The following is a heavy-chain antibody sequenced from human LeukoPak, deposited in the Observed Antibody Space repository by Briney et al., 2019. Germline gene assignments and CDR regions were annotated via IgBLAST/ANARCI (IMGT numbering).Heavy chain of an antibody. D-gene: IGHD3-16*02. V-gene: IGHV3-74*01. Sequence: GGSLRLSCAASGFPFSSYWMHWVRQAPGKGLVWVPRIHSDGSRTNYADSVKGRFTISRDDAKNTLYLQMNSLRAEDTAVYYCARDGHYDYVWGTYRYEPHAFDVWGQGTMVTVSS. CDR2: IHSDGSRT. CDR1: GFPFSSYW. CDR3: ARDGHYDYVWGTYRYEPHAFDV. J-gene: IGHJ3*01.